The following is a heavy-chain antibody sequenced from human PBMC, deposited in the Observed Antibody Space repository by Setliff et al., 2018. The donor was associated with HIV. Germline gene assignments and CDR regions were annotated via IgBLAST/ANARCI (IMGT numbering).Heavy chain of an antibody. J-gene: IGHJ6*03. CDR1: EFAFSSYA. D-gene: IGHD3-3*01. Sequence: GGSLRLSCAGSEFAFSSYAMSWVRQAPGKGLEWVSAISGSGGSTNYADSVKGRFTISRDNSKNNLYLQMNSLRAEDTAVYYCAKGSGKITIYYYYMDVWGKGTTVTVSS. CDR2: ISGSGGST. V-gene: IGHV3-23*01. CDR3: AKGSGKITIYYYYMDV.